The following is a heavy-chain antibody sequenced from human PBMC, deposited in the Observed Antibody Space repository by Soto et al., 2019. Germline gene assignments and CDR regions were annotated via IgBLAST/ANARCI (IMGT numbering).Heavy chain of an antibody. D-gene: IGHD3-10*01. CDR3: ARDQIEGTWFDP. CDR1: GGSISSGGYS. J-gene: IGHJ5*02. V-gene: IGHV4-30-2*01. Sequence: QLQLQESGSGLVKPSQTVSLTCAVAGGSISSGGYSWNWIRQPPGKGLEWIVYIYHSGSTYYNPSLKRRVIISGDKSKNQFSLKLTSVTAAATAVYYCARDQIEGTWFDPWGQGTLVTVSS. CDR2: IYHSGST.